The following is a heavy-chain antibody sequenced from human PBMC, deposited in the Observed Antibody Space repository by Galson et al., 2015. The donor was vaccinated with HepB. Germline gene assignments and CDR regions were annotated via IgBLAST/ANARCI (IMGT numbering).Heavy chain of an antibody. D-gene: IGHD6-13*01. CDR3: TRLGDLSGYSSS. V-gene: IGHV3-11*03. CDR2: ISSSSDFT. Sequence: SLRLSCAASGFTFSDDYMSWIRQAPGKGLDWISYISSSSDFTNYADSVRGRFTISRDNAKNSLYLHMNRLKIEDTAVYYCTRLGDLSGYSSSWGQGTRVTVSS. J-gene: IGHJ4*02. CDR1: GFTFSDDY.